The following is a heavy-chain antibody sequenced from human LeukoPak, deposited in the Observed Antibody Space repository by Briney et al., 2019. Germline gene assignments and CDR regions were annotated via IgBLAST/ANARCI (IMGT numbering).Heavy chain of an antibody. CDR2: INPDGSTT. D-gene: IGHD3-10*01. V-gene: IGHV3-74*01. Sequence: PGGSLRLSCATTKFTFSSYWMHWVRQAPGKGLVLVSRINPDGSTTNYADSVKGRFTISRDNAKNTLYLQMNSLRAEDTAVYYCARVLLGSWDWFDPWGQGTLVTVSS. J-gene: IGHJ5*02. CDR3: ARVLLGSWDWFDP. CDR1: KFTFSSYW.